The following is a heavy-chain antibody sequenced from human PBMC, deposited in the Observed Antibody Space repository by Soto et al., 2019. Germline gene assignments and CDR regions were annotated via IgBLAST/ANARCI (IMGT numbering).Heavy chain of an antibody. Sequence: PGGSLRLSCAASGFTFSSYAMSWVRQAPGKGLEWVSAISGSGGSTDYVDSVKGRFTISRDSAQNSVSLQMNSLRAEDTVVYYCARSLGLAAAGGLDNWGQGALVTVSS. J-gene: IGHJ4*02. CDR2: ISGSGGST. V-gene: IGHV3-23*01. CDR1: GFTFSSYA. D-gene: IGHD6-13*01. CDR3: ARSLGLAAAGGLDN.